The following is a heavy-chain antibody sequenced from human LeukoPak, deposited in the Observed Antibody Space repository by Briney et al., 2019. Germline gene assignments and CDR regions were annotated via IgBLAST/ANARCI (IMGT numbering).Heavy chain of an antibody. CDR3: ATDIAAAGSLDY. CDR2: FDPEDGET. D-gene: IGHD6-13*01. Sequence: ASVKVPCEVSGYTLTELSMHWVRQAPGKGLEWMGGFDPEDGETIYAQKFQGRVTMTEDTSTDTAYMELSSLRSEDTAVYYCATDIAAAGSLDYWGQGTLVTVSS. CDR1: GYTLTELS. V-gene: IGHV1-24*01. J-gene: IGHJ4*02.